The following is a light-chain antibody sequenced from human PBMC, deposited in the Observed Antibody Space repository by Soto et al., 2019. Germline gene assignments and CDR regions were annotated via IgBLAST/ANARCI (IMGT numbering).Light chain of an antibody. Sequence: QSVLTQPASVSGSPGQSITISCTGTSSDVGGYKYVSWNQQHADKAPKLVFYDVSSRSSGILNRFSGYKSGNTASLTITGLQAEDEADYYCSSYAGTSIPYVVFGGGTQLTVL. J-gene: IGLJ2*01. CDR3: SSYAGTSIPYVV. CDR1: SSDVGGYKY. V-gene: IGLV2-14*03. CDR2: DVS.